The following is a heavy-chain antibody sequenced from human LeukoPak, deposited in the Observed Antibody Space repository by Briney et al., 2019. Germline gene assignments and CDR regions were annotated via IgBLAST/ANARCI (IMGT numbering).Heavy chain of an antibody. Sequence: GGSLRLSCAASGFTFRSYWMSWVRQAPGKGLEWVANINQGGSVKYYVDSVKGRFTISRDDAKSSLYVQMNSLRGEDTAVYYCARVGYSGWNLEYWGQGTLVTVSS. V-gene: IGHV3-7*01. CDR1: GFTFRSYW. CDR2: INQGGSVK. D-gene: IGHD5-12*01. J-gene: IGHJ4*02. CDR3: ARVGYSGWNLEY.